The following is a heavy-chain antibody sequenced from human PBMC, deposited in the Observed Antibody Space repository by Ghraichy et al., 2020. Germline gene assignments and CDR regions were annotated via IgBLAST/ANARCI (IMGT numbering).Heavy chain of an antibody. D-gene: IGHD3-16*01. CDR1: GFMFSSYG. CDR2: IRYDGSNK. CDR3: GKAHFASGTFYVDY. Sequence: GGSLRLSCAASGFMFSSYGMHWVRQAPGKGLEWVAFIRYDGSNKYYADSVKGRFTISRDNSKNTLYLQMNSLRVEDTAVFYCGKAHFASGTFYVDYWGQGTLVTVSS. V-gene: IGHV3-30*02. J-gene: IGHJ4*02.